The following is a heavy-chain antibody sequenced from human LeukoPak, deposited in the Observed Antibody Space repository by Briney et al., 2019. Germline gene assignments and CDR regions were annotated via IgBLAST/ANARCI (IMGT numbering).Heavy chain of an antibody. CDR2: IYYSGST. Sequence: PSETLSLTCTVSGGSISSYYWSWIRQPPGKGLEWIGYIYYSGSTNYNPSLKSRVTISVDTSKNQFSLKLSSVTAADTAVYYCGRHAHPLFDYWGQGTLVTVSS. CDR3: GRHAHPLFDY. V-gene: IGHV4-59*08. J-gene: IGHJ4*02. CDR1: GGSISSYY.